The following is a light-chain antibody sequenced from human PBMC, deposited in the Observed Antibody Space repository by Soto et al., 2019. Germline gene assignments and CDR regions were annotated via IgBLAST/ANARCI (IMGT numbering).Light chain of an antibody. CDR3: QKYSNWPPIT. J-gene: IGKJ5*01. Sequence: EIVLTQSPGTLSLSPGERATLSCRASQSVSSNYLAWYQQKPGQAPRLLIYDTSTRATGIPDRFSGSGSGTEFTLTISRLQSEDFAVYYCQKYSNWPPITFGQGTRLEIK. CDR2: DTS. CDR1: QSVSSNY. V-gene: IGKV3D-20*02.